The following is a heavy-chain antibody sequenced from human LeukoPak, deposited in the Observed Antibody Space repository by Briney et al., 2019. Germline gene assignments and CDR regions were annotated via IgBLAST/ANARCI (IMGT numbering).Heavy chain of an antibody. Sequence: AASVTVSCKASGYTFTNYYMHWVRQAPGQGLEWMGWISAYNGNTNYAQKFQGRVTMTRDTSISTAYMELNNLTSDDTAVYYCAREDDILSGAFGFDPWGQGTLVTVSS. V-gene: IGHV1-2*02. D-gene: IGHD3-9*01. CDR3: AREDDILSGAFGFDP. J-gene: IGHJ5*02. CDR2: ISAYNGNT. CDR1: GYTFTNYY.